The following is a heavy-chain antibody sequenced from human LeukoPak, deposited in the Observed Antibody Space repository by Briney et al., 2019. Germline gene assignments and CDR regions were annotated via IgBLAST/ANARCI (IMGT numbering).Heavy chain of an antibody. CDR3: ARDLIRNSDHDY. CDR2: INHSGST. Sequence: SETLSLTCAVYGGSFSGYYWSWIRQPPGEGLEWIGEINHSGSTNYNPSLKSRVTISVDKSKNQFSLKLSSVTAADTAVYYCARDLIRNSDHDYWGQGTLVTVSS. J-gene: IGHJ4*02. V-gene: IGHV4-34*01. CDR1: GGSFSGYY. D-gene: IGHD3-16*01.